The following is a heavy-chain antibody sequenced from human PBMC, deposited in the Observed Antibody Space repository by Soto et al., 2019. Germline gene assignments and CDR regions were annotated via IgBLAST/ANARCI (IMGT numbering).Heavy chain of an antibody. Sequence: GSLRLSCAASGFTFSDYYMTWIRQAPGKGLEWASYITSSSSYTNYADSAKGRFTISRDNAKNSLYLQMNSLRVEDTAVYYCASGAPVNWGQGTLVTVSS. J-gene: IGHJ4*02. V-gene: IGHV3-11*06. CDR3: ASGAPVN. CDR1: GFTFSDYY. D-gene: IGHD3-10*01. CDR2: ITSSSSYT.